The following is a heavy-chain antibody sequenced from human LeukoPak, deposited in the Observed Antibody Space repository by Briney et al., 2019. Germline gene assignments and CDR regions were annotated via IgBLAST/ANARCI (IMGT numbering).Heavy chain of an antibody. J-gene: IGHJ4*02. CDR1: VFTFSSYA. CDR2: ISGSGGST. Sequence: GGSLRLSCAASVFTFSSYAMSWVRQAPGKRLEWVSAISGSGGSTYYADSVKGRFTISRDNSKDTLYLQMNSLRAEDTAVYYCAKGANYYGSGTILGYWGQGTLVTVSS. V-gene: IGHV3-23*01. CDR3: AKGANYYGSGTILGY. D-gene: IGHD3-10*01.